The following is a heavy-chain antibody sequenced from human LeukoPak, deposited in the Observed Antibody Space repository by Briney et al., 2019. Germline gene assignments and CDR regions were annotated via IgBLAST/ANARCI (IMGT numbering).Heavy chain of an antibody. CDR3: AKTSTNYYDSSEFGY. J-gene: IGHJ4*02. V-gene: IGHV3-43*02. CDR1: GFPFDDYA. CDR2: ISGDGGST. Sequence: PGGALRLSCAASGFPFDDYAMHWGRQAPGKGLEWVSLISGDGGSTYYADSVKGRFTISRDNSKNSLYLQMNSLRTEDTALYYCAKTSTNYYDSSEFGYWGQGTLVTVSS. D-gene: IGHD3-22*01.